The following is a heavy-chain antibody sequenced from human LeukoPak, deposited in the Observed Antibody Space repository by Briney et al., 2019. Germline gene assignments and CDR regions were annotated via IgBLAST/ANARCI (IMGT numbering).Heavy chain of an antibody. CDR3: ARAIGYCSSTSCQHYYGMDV. V-gene: IGHV5-51*01. CDR2: IYPGDSDT. Sequence: GASLKISCKGSGYSFTSYWIGWVRQMPGKGLEWMGIIYPGDSDTRYSPSFQGQVTISADKSISTAYLQWSSLKASDTAMYYCARAIGYCSSTSCQHYYGMDVWGQGTTVTVSS. CDR1: GYSFTSYW. D-gene: IGHD2-2*03. J-gene: IGHJ6*02.